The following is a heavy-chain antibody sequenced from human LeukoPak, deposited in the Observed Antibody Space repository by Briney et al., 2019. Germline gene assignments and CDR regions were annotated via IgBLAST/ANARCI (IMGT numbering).Heavy chain of an antibody. CDR2: ISYDGSQK. CDR3: ARANSSSWHNFNY. J-gene: IGHJ4*02. D-gene: IGHD6-13*01. V-gene: IGHV3-30-3*01. CDR1: GFTLSGYA. Sequence: PGGSLRLSCAASGFTLSGYAMHWVRQDPGKGLEWVTIISYDGSQKYYADSVKGRFTVSRDNSENTLFLQMNSLRAEDTAVYYCARANSSSWHNFNYWGQGTLVTVSS.